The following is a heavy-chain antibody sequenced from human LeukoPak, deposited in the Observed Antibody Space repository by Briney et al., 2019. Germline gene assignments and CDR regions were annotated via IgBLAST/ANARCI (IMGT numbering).Heavy chain of an antibody. CDR3: AKVRAARANDAFDI. CDR1: EFTFSSYG. D-gene: IGHD2-15*01. CDR2: ISYDGSNK. V-gene: IGHV3-30*18. Sequence: GGSLRLSCAASEFTFSSYGMHWVRQAPGKGLEWAAVISYDGSNKYYAESVRGRFTISRDNSKNTLYLQMNSLRAEDTAVYYCAKVRAARANDAFDIWGQGTMVTVSS. J-gene: IGHJ3*02.